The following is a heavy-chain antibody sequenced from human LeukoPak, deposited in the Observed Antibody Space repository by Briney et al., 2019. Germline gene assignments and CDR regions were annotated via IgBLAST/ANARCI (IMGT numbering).Heavy chain of an antibody. CDR3: ARGLLELWPSYYYYMDV. J-gene: IGHJ6*03. V-gene: IGHV1-46*01. D-gene: IGHD1-7*01. Sequence: ASVKVSCKASGYTFTSYYIHWVRQAPGQGLEWMGIINPSGGSTSYAQKFQGRVTMTRDMSTSTVYMELSSLRSEDTAVYYCARGLLELWPSYYYYMDVRGKGTTVTVSS. CDR1: GYTFTSYY. CDR2: INPSGGST.